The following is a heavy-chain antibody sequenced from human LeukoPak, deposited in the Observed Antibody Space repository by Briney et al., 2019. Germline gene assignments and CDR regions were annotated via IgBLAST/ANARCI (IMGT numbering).Heavy chain of an antibody. CDR2: IYSGGST. D-gene: IGHD4-17*01. V-gene: IGHV3-66*01. CDR1: EFSVGSNY. J-gene: IGHJ4*02. CDR3: ARAGYGDSDFDY. Sequence: PGGSLRLSCAASEFSVGSNYMTWVRQAPGKGLEWVSLIYSGGSTYYADSVKGRFTISRDNSKNTLYLQMNSLRAEDTAVYYCARAGYGDSDFDYWGQGTLVTVSS.